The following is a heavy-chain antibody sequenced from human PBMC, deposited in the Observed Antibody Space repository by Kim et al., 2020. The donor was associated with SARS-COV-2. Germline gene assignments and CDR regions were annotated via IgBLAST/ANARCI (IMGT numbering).Heavy chain of an antibody. CDR1: GGSISSYY. Sequence: SETLSLTCTVSGGSISSYYWSWIRQPPGKGLEWIGYIYYSGSTNYNPSLKSRVTISVDTSKNQFSLKLSSVTAADTAVYYCARGQQLVDAFDIWGQGTMVTVSS. J-gene: IGHJ3*02. V-gene: IGHV4-59*01. CDR3: ARGQQLVDAFDI. CDR2: IYYSGST. D-gene: IGHD6-13*01.